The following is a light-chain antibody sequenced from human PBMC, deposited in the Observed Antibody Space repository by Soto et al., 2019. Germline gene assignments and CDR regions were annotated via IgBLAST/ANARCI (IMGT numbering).Light chain of an antibody. CDR2: AAS. V-gene: IGKV1-8*01. Sequence: AIRMTQSPSSLSASTGDRVTITCRASQGISSYLAWYQQKPGKAPKLLIYAASTLQSGVPSRFSGSGSVTDFTLTISCLQSEDFATYYCQQYYSYPRGTFGQGTKVEIK. CDR3: QQYYSYPRGT. J-gene: IGKJ1*01. CDR1: QGISSY.